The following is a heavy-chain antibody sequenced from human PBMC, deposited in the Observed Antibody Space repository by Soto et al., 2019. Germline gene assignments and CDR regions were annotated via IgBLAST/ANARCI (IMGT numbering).Heavy chain of an antibody. CDR3: AREMYNYDSSGYYTPIFDY. Sequence: GGSLRLSCAASGFTFSSYAMHWVRQAPGKGLEWVAVISYDGSNKYYADSVKGRFTISRDNSKNTLYLQMNSLRAEDTAVYYCAREMYNYDSSGYYTPIFDYWGQGTLVTVSS. CDR2: ISYDGSNK. CDR1: GFTFSSYA. V-gene: IGHV3-30-3*01. D-gene: IGHD3-22*01. J-gene: IGHJ4*02.